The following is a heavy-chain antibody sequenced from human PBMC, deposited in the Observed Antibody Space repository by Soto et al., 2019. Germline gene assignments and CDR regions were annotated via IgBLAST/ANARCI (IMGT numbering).Heavy chain of an antibody. Sequence: EVQLVESGGGLVQPGGSLRLSCAASGFTVSSNYMSWVRQAPGKGLEWVSVIYSGGSTYYADSVKGRFTISRDHSKNTLYLQMNSLRAEDTAVYYCAREGYCSGGSCYDYWGQGTLVTVSS. D-gene: IGHD2-15*01. V-gene: IGHV3-66*01. J-gene: IGHJ4*02. CDR3: AREGYCSGGSCYDY. CDR2: IYSGGST. CDR1: GFTVSSNY.